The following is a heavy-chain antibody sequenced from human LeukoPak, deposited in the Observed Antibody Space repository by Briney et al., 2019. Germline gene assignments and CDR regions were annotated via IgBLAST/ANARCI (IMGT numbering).Heavy chain of an antibody. CDR1: GGSISSYY. D-gene: IGHD3-10*01. CDR2: IYTSGSA. Sequence: SETLSLTCTVSGGSISSYYWSWIRQPAGKGLEWIGRIYTSGSANYNPSLKSRVTMSVDTSKNQFSLKLSSVTAADTAVYYCARDRYYYGSGSLSWSDPWGQGTLVTVSS. J-gene: IGHJ5*02. V-gene: IGHV4-4*07. CDR3: ARDRYYYGSGSLSWSDP.